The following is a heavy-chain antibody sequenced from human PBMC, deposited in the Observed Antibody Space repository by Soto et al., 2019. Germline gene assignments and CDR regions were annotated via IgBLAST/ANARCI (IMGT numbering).Heavy chain of an antibody. CDR1: EFTVRSNY. CDR3: ARGRYGMDV. CDR2: IYREGSI. Sequence: EVQLVETGGGLIQHGGSLRLSCAAPEFTVRSNYMSWVRQAPGKGLEWVSGIYREGSIYYADSVKGRFTISRDNSKNTLYLQMNNLGAEDMALYYCARGRYGMDVWGQGTTVTVSS. V-gene: IGHV3-53*02. J-gene: IGHJ6*02.